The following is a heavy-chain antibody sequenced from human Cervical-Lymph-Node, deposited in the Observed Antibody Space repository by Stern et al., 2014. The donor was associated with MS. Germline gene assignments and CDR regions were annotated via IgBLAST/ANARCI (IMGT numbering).Heavy chain of an antibody. CDR1: GFTFSSYG. D-gene: IGHD3-9*01. V-gene: IGHV3-33*01. Sequence: VQLVESGGGVVQPGRSLRLSCAASGFTFSSYGMHWVRQAPGQGLEWVAVIWYDGSNKYYADSVKGRFTISRDNSKNTLDLQMNSLRAGDTAVYYCARDPLQIRHYDILTGYLNWFDPWGQGTLVTVSS. J-gene: IGHJ5*02. CDR2: IWYDGSNK. CDR3: ARDPLQIRHYDILTGYLNWFDP.